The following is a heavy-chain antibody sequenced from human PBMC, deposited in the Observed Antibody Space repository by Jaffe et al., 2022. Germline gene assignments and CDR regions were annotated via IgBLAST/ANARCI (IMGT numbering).Heavy chain of an antibody. D-gene: IGHD2-21*02. V-gene: IGHV3-73*02. CDR3: TRVRRVTYYYYMDV. Sequence: EVQLVESGGGLVQPGGSLKLSCAASGFTFSGSAMHWVRQASGKGLEWVGRIRSKANSYATAYAASVKGRFTISRDDSKNTAYLQMNSLKTEDTAVYYCTRVRRVTYYYYMDVWGKGTTVTVSS. J-gene: IGHJ6*03. CDR2: IRSKANSYAT. CDR1: GFTFSGSA.